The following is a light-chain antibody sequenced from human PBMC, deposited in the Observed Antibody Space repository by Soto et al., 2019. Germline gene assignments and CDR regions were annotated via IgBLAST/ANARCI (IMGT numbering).Light chain of an antibody. Sequence: DIQMTQSPSSLSASVGDRVTITCQASQDINKYLNWYQQKPGKAPKLLIYDASNLEPGVPSRFSGSGSGTHFTFTISSLQPEDIATYSCQQFDGIPYTFGQGTKLQIK. CDR3: QQFDGIPYT. J-gene: IGKJ2*01. CDR2: DAS. V-gene: IGKV1-33*01. CDR1: QDINKY.